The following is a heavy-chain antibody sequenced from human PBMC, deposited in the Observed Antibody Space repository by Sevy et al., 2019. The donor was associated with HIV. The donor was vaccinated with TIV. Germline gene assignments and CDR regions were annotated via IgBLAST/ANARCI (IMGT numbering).Heavy chain of an antibody. V-gene: IGHV4-59*01. J-gene: IGHJ3*02. Sequence: SETLSLTCTVSGGSISSYYWSWIRQPPGKGLEWIGYIYYSGSTNYNPSLKSRVTISVDTSKNQFSLKLSSVTAADTAVDYCARASIAAAGNDAFDIWGQGTMVTVSS. CDR1: GGSISSYY. CDR3: ARASIAAAGNDAFDI. D-gene: IGHD6-13*01. CDR2: IYYSGST.